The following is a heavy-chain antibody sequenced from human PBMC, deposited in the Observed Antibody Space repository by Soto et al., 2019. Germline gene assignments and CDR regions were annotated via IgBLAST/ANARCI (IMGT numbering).Heavy chain of an antibody. CDR3: ATVDGYNYGFDY. D-gene: IGHD5-12*01. CDR1: GFTFSSYA. J-gene: IGHJ4*02. V-gene: IGHV3-30*04. CDR2: ISYDGSNK. Sequence: QVQLVESGGGVVQPGRSLRLSCAASGFTFSSYAMHWVRQAPGKGLEWVAVISYDGSNKYYADSVKGRFTISRDNSKNTLYLQMNSLRAEDTAVYYCATVDGYNYGFDYWGQGTLVTVSS.